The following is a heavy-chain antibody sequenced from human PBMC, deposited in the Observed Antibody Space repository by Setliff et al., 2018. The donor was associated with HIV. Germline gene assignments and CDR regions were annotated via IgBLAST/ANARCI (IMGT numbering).Heavy chain of an antibody. J-gene: IGHJ6*02. CDR3: VRERRRSPLSYGLDV. CDR2: IYYNGRT. V-gene: IGHV4-31*03. Sequence: SETLSLTCTVSGVSISSGGYYWNWIRQYPVKGLEWIGHIYYNGRTLFNPALGTRLNMSVDTSENQFSLHLNSVTAADTAVYYCVRERRRSPLSYGLDVWGQGTTVTVSS. CDR1: GVSISSGGYY.